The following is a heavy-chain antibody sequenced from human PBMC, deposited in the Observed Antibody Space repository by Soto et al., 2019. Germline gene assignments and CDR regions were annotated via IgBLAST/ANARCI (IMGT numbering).Heavy chain of an antibody. Sequence: QVQLVESGGGVVQPGRSLRLSCAASGFTFSSYGMHWVRQAPGKGLEWVALIWYDGSNEYYVDSVKGRFTISRDNSKNTQFLQRNSLRAEDTAMYYCAREGYRSGTGYLQHWGQGTLVTVSS. CDR2: IWYDGSNE. D-gene: IGHD2-15*01. V-gene: IGHV3-33*01. J-gene: IGHJ1*01. CDR1: GFTFSSYG. CDR3: AREGYRSGTGYLQH.